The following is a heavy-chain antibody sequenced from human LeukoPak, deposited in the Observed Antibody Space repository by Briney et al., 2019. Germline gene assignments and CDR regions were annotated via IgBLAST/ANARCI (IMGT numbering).Heavy chain of an antibody. CDR1: GYTFTGYY. J-gene: IGHJ4*02. V-gene: IGHV1-2*02. D-gene: IGHD5-24*01. Sequence: ASVKVSCKASGYTFTGYYMHWVRQAPGQGLEWMGWINPNSGGANYAQKFQGRVAMTRDTSISTAYMELSRLRSDDTAVYYCALGQQGMAIIPFDYWGQGTLVTVSS. CDR3: ALGQQGMAIIPFDY. CDR2: INPNSGGA.